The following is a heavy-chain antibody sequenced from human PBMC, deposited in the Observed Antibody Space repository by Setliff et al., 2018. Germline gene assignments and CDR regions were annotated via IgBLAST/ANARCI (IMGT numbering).Heavy chain of an antibody. V-gene: IGHV4-59*08. D-gene: IGHD3-10*01. J-gene: IGHJ4*02. CDR2: IYYSGTT. Sequence: TLSLTCAASGGSISSYYWNWFRQPPGKGLVWIGYIYYSGTTNYNPSLKSRVTISVDTSKKQFSLKLSSVTAADTAVYYCARQRRWFGPQPIDYWGQGTLVTVSS. CDR1: GGSISSYY. CDR3: ARQRRWFGPQPIDY.